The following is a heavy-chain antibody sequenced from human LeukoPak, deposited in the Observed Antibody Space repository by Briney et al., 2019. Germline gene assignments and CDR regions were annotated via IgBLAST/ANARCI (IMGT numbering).Heavy chain of an antibody. CDR1: GFTFSSYW. CDR2: IKQDGSEK. CDR3: ARYPGYPGYYYYGMDV. J-gene: IGHJ6*02. V-gene: IGHV3-7*01. Sequence: GGSLRLSCAASGFTFSSYWMRWVRQAPGKGREWVANIKQDGSEKYYVDSVKGRFTISRDNAKNSLYLQMNSLRAEDTAVYYCARYPGYPGYYYYGMDVWGQGTTVTVSS. D-gene: IGHD3-9*01.